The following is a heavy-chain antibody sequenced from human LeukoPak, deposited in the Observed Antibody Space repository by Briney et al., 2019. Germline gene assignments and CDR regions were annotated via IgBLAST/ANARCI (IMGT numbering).Heavy chain of an antibody. Sequence: SETLSLTCAVYDGSFSRYHWSWIRQPPGKGLEWIGEINHSGSTNYNPSLKSRVTISVDTPKNQFSLKPTSVTAADTAIYYCARVGGYEDYWGQGTLVTVSS. CDR2: INHSGST. J-gene: IGHJ4*02. CDR1: DGSFSRYH. CDR3: ARVGGYEDY. V-gene: IGHV4-34*01. D-gene: IGHD5-12*01.